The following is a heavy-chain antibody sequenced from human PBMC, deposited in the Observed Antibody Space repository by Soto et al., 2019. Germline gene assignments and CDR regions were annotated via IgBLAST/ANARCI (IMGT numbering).Heavy chain of an antibody. CDR3: AKRRGAGGDFDY. J-gene: IGHJ4*02. Sequence: DVQLLESGGGLVQPEGSLRLSCAASGFTFSSYAMGWVRQGPGKGLEWVAVVSIGGSTHYADSVRGRFTISRDNSKNTLSLQMNSLTAGDTAVYFCAKRRGAGGDFDYWGQGALVTVSS. D-gene: IGHD1-26*01. CDR1: GFTFSSYA. V-gene: IGHV3-23*01. CDR2: VSIGGST.